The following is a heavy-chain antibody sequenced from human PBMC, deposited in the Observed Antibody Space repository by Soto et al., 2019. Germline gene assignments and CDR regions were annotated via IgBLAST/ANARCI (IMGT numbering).Heavy chain of an antibody. CDR1: GGSISSSSYY. V-gene: IGHV4-39*01. J-gene: IGHJ6*02. CDR3: ASYYHDSSGYYRYYYGMDV. D-gene: IGHD3-22*01. CDR2: IYYSGST. Sequence: SETLSLTCTVSGGSISSSSYYWGWIRQPPGKGLEWIGSIYYSGSTYYNPSLKSRVTISVDTSKNQFSLKLSSVTAADTAVYYCASYYHDSSGYYRYYYGMDVWGQGTTVTVSS.